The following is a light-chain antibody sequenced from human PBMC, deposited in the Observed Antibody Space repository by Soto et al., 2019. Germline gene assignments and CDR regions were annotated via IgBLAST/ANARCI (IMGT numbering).Light chain of an antibody. CDR3: HQRTNWPRT. J-gene: IGKJ2*01. CDR2: DAS. CDR1: QSINNY. V-gene: IGKV3-11*01. Sequence: ETVLTQSPATLSLSPGERATLSCRASQSINNYLAWYQQKPGQSPRLLIYDASNRATGIPARFSGSGSGTDFTLTISSLEPEDFAVYYCHQRTNWPRTLGQGTKLEIK.